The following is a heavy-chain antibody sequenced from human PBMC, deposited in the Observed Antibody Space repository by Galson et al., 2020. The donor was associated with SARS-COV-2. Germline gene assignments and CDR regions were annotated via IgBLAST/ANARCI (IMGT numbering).Heavy chain of an antibody. CDR1: GFTFSRYA. J-gene: IGHJ4*02. CDR3: AKDQGNDYGDQLDY. CDR2: VTAGGSIT. Sequence: GESLKISCAGSGFTFSRYAMSWVRQVPGKGLEWVSSVTAGGSITYHADTVKGRFTISRDNSKNTLYLQMNSLRVEDTVLYYCAKDQGNDYGDQLDYWGQGTLVSVSS. D-gene: IGHD4-17*01. V-gene: IGHV3-23*01.